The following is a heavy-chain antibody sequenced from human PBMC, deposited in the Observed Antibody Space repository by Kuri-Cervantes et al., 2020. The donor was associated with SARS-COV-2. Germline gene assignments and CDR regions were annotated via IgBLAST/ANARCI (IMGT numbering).Heavy chain of an antibody. Sequence: SETLSLTCTVSGGSISSYYWSWIRQPAGKGLEWIGRIYTSGSTNYNPSLKSRVTMSVDTSKNQFSLKLSSVTAADTAVYYCARGRMDYDFWSGYHTWSDYWGQGTLVTVSS. D-gene: IGHD3-3*01. CDR2: IYTSGST. J-gene: IGHJ4*02. CDR3: ARGRMDYDFWSGYHTWSDY. V-gene: IGHV4-4*07. CDR1: GGSISSYY.